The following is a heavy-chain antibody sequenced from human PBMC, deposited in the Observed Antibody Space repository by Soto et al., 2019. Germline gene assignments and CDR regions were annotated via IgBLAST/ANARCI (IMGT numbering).Heavy chain of an antibody. CDR2: ISGSGFKK. Sequence: TGGYLRLSCAASGFIFENFGMSWVRQAPGKGLEWISSISGSGFKKYYANSVKGRFTISRDNSKSTVYLELNNLSAEDTAVYHCAKNQGVELVPLATVDWFDPWGQGSVVTVSS. CDR1: GFIFENFG. J-gene: IGHJ5*02. CDR3: AKNQGVELVPLATVDWFDP. D-gene: IGHD1-26*01. V-gene: IGHV3-23*01.